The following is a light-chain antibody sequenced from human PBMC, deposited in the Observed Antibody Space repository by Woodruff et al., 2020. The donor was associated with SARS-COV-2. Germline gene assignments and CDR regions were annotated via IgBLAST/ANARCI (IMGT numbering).Light chain of an antibody. J-gene: IGKJ1*01. CDR2: WAS. Sequence: CKSSQSVLYSSNNKNYLAWYQQKPGQPPKLLISWASTRESGVPDRFSGSGSGTDFTLTISSLQAEDVAVYYCQQYYSTPPTFGQGTKVE. V-gene: IGKV4-1*01. CDR3: QQYYSTPPT. CDR1: QSVLYSSNNKNY.